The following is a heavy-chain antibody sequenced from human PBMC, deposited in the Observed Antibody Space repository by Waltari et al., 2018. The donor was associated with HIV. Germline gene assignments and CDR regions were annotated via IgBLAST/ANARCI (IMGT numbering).Heavy chain of an antibody. CDR2: IYTSGST. D-gene: IGHD3-16*02. Sequence: QVQLQESGPGLVKPSETLSLTCTVSGGSISSYYWSWIRQPAGKGMAWSGRIYTSGSTYYNPSLKIRVTMSVDTSKNQFSLKLGDVTAADTSVYYCGGTYCDYVCGSYRPPPFAYWGQATLVTVSS. V-gene: IGHV4-4*07. CDR1: GGSISSYY. J-gene: IGHJ4*02. CDR3: GGTYCDYVCGSYRPPPFAY.